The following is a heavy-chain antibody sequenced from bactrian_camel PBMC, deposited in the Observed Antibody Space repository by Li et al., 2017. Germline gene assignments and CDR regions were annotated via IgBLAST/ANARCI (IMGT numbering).Heavy chain of an antibody. D-gene: IGHD4*01. CDR2: IYTSSGGST. V-gene: IGHV3-3*01. J-gene: IGHJ4*01. CDR1: GHTYSSMC. Sequence: QVQLVESGGALVQAGGSLILSCVASGHTYSSMCMGWFRQAPGKEREGVAHIYTSSGGSTFYADSVKGRFTISQDNAKNTVYLQMNVLKSEDTAMYYCKTDQRRCGDRRFVGQYWGQGTQVTVS. CDR3: KTDQRRCGDRRFVGQY.